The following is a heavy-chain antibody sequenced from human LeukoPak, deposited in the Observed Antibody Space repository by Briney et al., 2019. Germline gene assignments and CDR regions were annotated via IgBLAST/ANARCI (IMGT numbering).Heavy chain of an antibody. CDR1: GGSISSSSYY. Sequence: PSETLSLTCTASGGSISSSSYYWGWIRQPPGKGLEWIGSIYYSGSTYYNPSLKSRVTISVDTSKNQFSLKLSSVTAADTAVYYCAREVAGGYSYVDYWGQGTLVTVSS. D-gene: IGHD5-18*01. V-gene: IGHV4-39*07. J-gene: IGHJ4*02. CDR2: IYYSGST. CDR3: AREVAGGYSYVDY.